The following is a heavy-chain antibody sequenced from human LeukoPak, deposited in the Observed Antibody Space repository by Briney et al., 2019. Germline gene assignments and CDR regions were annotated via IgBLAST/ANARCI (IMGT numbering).Heavy chain of an antibody. CDR2: IGSGGTTK. CDR3: ARDSEWEPTSGNYLHSMDV. CDR1: GFTFSRHS. J-gene: IGHJ6*03. Sequence: QPGGSLRLSCAASGFTFSRHSLTWVRQAPGKGLEWLSYIGSGGTTKFYADSVMGRFTISRDNSKNTLYLQMNSLRVEDTAVYYCARDSEWEPTSGNYLHSMDVWGKGTTVTVSS. D-gene: IGHD1-26*01. V-gene: IGHV3-48*01.